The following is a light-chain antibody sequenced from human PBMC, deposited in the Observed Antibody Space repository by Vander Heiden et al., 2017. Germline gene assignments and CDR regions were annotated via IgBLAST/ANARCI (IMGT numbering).Light chain of an antibody. CDR2: EGS. V-gene: IGLV2-23*01. J-gene: IGLJ3*02. CDR1: SSDVGSDNL. Sequence: QSALTQPASVSGSPGQSITISCTGTSSDVGSDNLVSWYQQHPGKAPKLMMYEGSKRPSGVSNRVSGSKSGNTDSLKTSGLQAEDDADYDCCLYAGSSTGVFGGGTKLTVL. CDR3: CLYAGSSTGV.